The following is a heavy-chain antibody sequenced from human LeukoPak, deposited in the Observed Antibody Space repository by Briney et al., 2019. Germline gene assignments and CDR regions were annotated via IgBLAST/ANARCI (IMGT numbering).Heavy chain of an antibody. CDR2: ISSSSSYI. Sequence: GGSLRLSCAASGFTFSSYSMNWVRQAPGKGLEWVSSISSSSSYIYYADSVKGRFTISRDNAKNSLYLQMNSLRAEDTAVYYCASGSTSLEYFDYWGQGTLVTVSS. D-gene: IGHD2-2*01. CDR1: GFTFSSYS. J-gene: IGHJ4*02. CDR3: ASGSTSLEYFDY. V-gene: IGHV3-21*01.